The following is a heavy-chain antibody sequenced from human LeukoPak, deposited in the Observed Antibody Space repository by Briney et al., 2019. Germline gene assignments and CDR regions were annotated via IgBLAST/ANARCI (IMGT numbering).Heavy chain of an antibody. D-gene: IGHD2-15*01. Sequence: SQTLSLTCTVSGGSISSGDYYWSWIRQPPGKGLEWIGYIYYSGSTYYNPSLKSRVTISVDTSKNQFSLKLSSVTAADTAVYYCARVERSDTVVVVAATFSDYWYFDLWGRGTLVTVSS. CDR3: ARVERSDTVVVVAATFSDYWYFDL. CDR2: IYYSGST. V-gene: IGHV4-30-4*01. CDR1: GGSISSGDYY. J-gene: IGHJ2*01.